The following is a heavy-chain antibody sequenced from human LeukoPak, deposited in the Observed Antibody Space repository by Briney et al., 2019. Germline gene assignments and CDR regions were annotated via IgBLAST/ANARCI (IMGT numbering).Heavy chain of an antibody. D-gene: IGHD1-26*01. V-gene: IGHV3-7*01. J-gene: IGHJ3*02. CDR1: GFTFRRHW. Sequence: GGSLRLSCVASGFTFRRHWMRWVRQAPGNGLEWVANIKQDGSDEKYLDAIRGRFTISRDNAKNSLFLKMKTLRAEDTAVYYCAREELIVGATLNDDAFDIWGQGTMVTVSS. CDR2: IKQDGSDE. CDR3: AREELIVGATLNDDAFDI.